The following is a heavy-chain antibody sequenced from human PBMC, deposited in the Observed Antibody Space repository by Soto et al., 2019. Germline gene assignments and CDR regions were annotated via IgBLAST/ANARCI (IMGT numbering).Heavy chain of an antibody. CDR1: GGSFSGYY. D-gene: IGHD6-13*01. J-gene: IGHJ5*02. CDR3: ARGLRKAGEGSSWFDP. CDR2: INHSGST. V-gene: IGHV4-34*01. Sequence: SETLSLTCAVYGGSFSGYYWSWIRQPPGKGLEWIGEINHSGSTNYNPSLKSRVTTSVDTSKNQFSLKLSSVTAADTAVYYCARGLRKAGEGSSWFDPWGQGTLVTVSS.